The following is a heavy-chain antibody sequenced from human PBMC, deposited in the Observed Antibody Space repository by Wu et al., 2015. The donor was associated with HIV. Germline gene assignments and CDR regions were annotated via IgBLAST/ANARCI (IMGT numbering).Heavy chain of an antibody. CDR3: AREKDIVVVPAAISTDYYGMDV. D-gene: IGHD2-2*02. J-gene: IGHJ6*02. V-gene: IGHV1-18*01. CDR1: GYTFTSYG. CDR2: ISAYNGNT. Sequence: QVQLVQSGAEVKKPGASVKVSCKASGYTFTSYGISWVRQAPGQGLEWMGWISAYNGNTNYAQKLQGRVTMTTDTSTSTAYMELRSLRSDDTAVYYCAREKDIVVVPAAISTDYYGMDVWGQGTTVTVSS.